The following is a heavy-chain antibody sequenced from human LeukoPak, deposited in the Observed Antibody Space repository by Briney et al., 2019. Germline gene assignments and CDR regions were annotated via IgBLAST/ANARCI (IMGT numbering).Heavy chain of an antibody. Sequence: SETLSLTCAVSGGSISSGGYSWSWIRQPPGKGLEWIGYIYSSGSAYYNPFLKSRVTISVDTSKNQFSLRLSSVTAADTAVYYCARHQEAMVRGVLYYMDVWGKGTTVTISS. CDR1: GGSISSGGYS. CDR3: ARHQEAMVRGVLYYMDV. D-gene: IGHD3-10*01. CDR2: IYSSGSA. J-gene: IGHJ6*03. V-gene: IGHV4-30-4*07.